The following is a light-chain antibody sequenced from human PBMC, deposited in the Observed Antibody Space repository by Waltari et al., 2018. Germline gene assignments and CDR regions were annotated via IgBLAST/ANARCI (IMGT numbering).Light chain of an antibody. V-gene: IGKV1-9*01. J-gene: IGKJ2*01. Sequence: IQLTQSPSSLSASVGDRVTITCRSSQGLSTYLAWYQQKPGEAPKLLIYAASTLQSGVPSRFSGSGSGTDFTLTISSLQPEDFATYYCQQLYTYPYTFGQGTKLEIK. CDR1: QGLSTY. CDR3: QQLYTYPYT. CDR2: AAS.